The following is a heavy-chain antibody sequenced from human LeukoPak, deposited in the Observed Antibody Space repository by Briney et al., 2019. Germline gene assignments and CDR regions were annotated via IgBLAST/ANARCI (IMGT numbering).Heavy chain of an antibody. CDR2: ISNGAVIT. D-gene: IGHD2-2*01. CDR3: AKDKRSSPFDY. Sequence: GGSLRLSRAASGWTSSSSAVDGVRQARGERLERGSAISNGAVITYYADSVKGRFTISRDNPKNTLYLQMNSLRAEDPAVYSCAKDKRSSPFDYWGQGTLVTVSS. CDR1: GWTSSSSA. V-gene: IGHV3-23*01. J-gene: IGHJ4*02.